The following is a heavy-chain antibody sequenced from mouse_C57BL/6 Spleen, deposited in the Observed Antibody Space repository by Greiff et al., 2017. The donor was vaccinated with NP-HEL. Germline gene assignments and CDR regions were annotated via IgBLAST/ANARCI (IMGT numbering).Heavy chain of an antibody. J-gene: IGHJ2*01. V-gene: IGHV1-81*01. CDR1: GYTFTSYG. D-gene: IGHD1-1*01. Sequence: QVQLQQSGAELARPGASVKLSCKASGYTFTSYGISWVKQRTGQGLEWIGEIYPRSGNTYYNEKFKGKATLTADKSSSTAYMELRSLTSEDSAVYFGARGLGGRSYNFDYWGQGTTLTVSS. CDR3: ARGLGGRSYNFDY. CDR2: IYPRSGNT.